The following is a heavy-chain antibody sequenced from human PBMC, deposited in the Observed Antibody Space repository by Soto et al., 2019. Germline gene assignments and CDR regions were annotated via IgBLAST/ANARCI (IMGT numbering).Heavy chain of an antibody. CDR3: AKRSIAARVAWFDP. CDR2: ISGSGGST. V-gene: IGHV3-23*01. Sequence: GGSLRLSCAASGSTFSSYAMSWVRQAPGKGLEWVSAISGSGGSTYYADSVKGRFTISRDNSKNTLYLQMNSLRAEDTAVYYCAKRSIAARVAWFDPWGQGTLVTVSS. CDR1: GSTFSSYA. D-gene: IGHD6-6*01. J-gene: IGHJ5*02.